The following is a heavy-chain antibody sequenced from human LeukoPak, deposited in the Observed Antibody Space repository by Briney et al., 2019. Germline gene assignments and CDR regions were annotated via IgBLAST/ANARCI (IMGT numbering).Heavy chain of an antibody. V-gene: IGHV1-18*01. CDR1: GYTFTSYG. CDR2: ISAYSGNT. Sequence: ASVKVSCKASGYTFTSYGISWVRQAPGQGLEWMGWISAYSGNTNYAQKLQGRVTMTTGTSTSTAYMELRSLRSDDTAVYYCASQLLSGDYYYYGMDVWGQGTTVTVTS. J-gene: IGHJ6*02. D-gene: IGHD2-2*01. CDR3: ASQLLSGDYYYYGMDV.